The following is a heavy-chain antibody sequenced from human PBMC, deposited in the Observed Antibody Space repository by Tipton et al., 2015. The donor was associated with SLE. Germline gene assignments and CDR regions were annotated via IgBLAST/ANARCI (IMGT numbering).Heavy chain of an antibody. D-gene: IGHD4-11*01. CDR3: ARGKTTDGMDV. CDR2: IIPIFGPA. V-gene: IGHV1-69*01. CDR1: GGTFSNYG. J-gene: IGHJ6*02. Sequence: QSGPEVKKPGSPVKVSCKASGGTFSNYGFNWVRQAPGQGLEWMGVIIPIFGPAKYAQRFQGRVTITADESTSTVYMELSSVRSDDTAVYYCARGKTTDGMDVWGQGTTVTVSS.